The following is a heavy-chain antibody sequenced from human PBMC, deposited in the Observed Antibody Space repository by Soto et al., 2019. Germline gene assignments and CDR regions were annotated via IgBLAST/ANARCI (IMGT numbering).Heavy chain of an antibody. CDR2: IYWDDDK. CDR1: GFSLSTSGVG. D-gene: IGHD3-22*01. CDR3: AHRSIIHSSGWADIQH. J-gene: IGHJ1*01. Sequence: SGPTLVNPTQTLTLTCNFSGFSLSTSGVGVGWIRQPPGKALEWLALIYWDDDKRYSPSLKNRVTITKDISKNQVVLTMTNMDPVDTGTYFCAHRSIIHSSGWADIQHWGQGPPGHRLL. V-gene: IGHV2-5*02.